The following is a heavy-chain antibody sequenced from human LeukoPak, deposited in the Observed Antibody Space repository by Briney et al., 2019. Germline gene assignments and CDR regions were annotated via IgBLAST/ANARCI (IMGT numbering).Heavy chain of an antibody. D-gene: IGHD5-12*01. CDR2: IIPIFGTA. CDR1: GYTFTSYG. V-gene: IGHV1-69*13. CDR3: ARELDPGGYDYAFDI. J-gene: IGHJ3*02. Sequence: SVKVSCKASGYTFTSYGISWVRQAPGQGLEWMGGIIPIFGTANYAQKFQGRVTITADESTSTAYMELSSLRSEDTAVYYCARELDPGGYDYAFDIWGQGTMVTVSS.